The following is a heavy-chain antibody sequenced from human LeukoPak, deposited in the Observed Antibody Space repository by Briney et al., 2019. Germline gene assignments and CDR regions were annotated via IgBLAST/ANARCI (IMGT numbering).Heavy chain of an antibody. CDR2: IGTAGDT. D-gene: IGHD1-26*01. CDR1: GFTFSSYD. CDR3: ARGLVGATPRDYYYYYGMDV. J-gene: IGHJ6*02. Sequence: GSLRLSCAASGFTFSSYDMHWVRQATGKGLEWVSAIGTAGDTYYPGSVKGRFTISRENAKNSLYLQMNSLRAGDTAVYYCARGLVGATPRDYYYYYGMDVWGQGTTVTVSS. V-gene: IGHV3-13*01.